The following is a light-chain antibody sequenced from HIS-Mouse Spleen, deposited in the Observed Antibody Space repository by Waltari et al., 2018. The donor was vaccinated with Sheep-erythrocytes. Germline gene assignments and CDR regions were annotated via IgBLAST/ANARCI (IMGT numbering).Light chain of an antibody. CDR3: CSYAGSSTPWV. CDR2: DGS. J-gene: IGLJ3*02. V-gene: IGLV2-23*01. Sequence: QSALTQPASVSGSPGQSITISCTGTSSDVRSYNLVSWYQQHPGKAPKLMIYDGSKRPSGVSTRFSGSKSGNTASLTISGLQAEDEADYYCCSYAGSSTPWVFGGGTKLTVL. CDR1: SSDVRSYNL.